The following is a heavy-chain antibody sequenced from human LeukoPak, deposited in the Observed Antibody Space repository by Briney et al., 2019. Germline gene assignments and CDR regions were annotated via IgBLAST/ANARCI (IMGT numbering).Heavy chain of an antibody. CDR2: INHSGST. CDR3: ARALREGIEVVPAAIVVSRPKSNWFDP. CDR1: GGSFSGYY. V-gene: IGHV4-34*01. J-gene: IGHJ5*02. D-gene: IGHD2-2*01. Sequence: SETLSLTCAVYGGSFSGYYWSWIRQPPGKGLEWIGEINHSGSTSYNPSLKSRVTISVDTSKNQFSLKLSSVTAADTAVYYCARALREGIEVVPAAIVVSRPKSNWFDPWGQGTLVTVSS.